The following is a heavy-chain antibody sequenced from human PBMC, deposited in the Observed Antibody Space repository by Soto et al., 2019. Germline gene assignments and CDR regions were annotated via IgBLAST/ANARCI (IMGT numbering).Heavy chain of an antibody. CDR2: ISSSSTI. CDR1: GFTFSSYS. D-gene: IGHD2-2*01. Sequence: GGSLRLSCAASGFTFSSYSMNWVRQAPGKGLEWVSYISSSSTIYYADSVKGRFTISRDNAKNSLYLQMNSLRAEDTAVYYCASSTVVPAAIFRFDPWGQGTLVTVSS. V-gene: IGHV3-48*01. J-gene: IGHJ5*02. CDR3: ASSTVVPAAIFRFDP.